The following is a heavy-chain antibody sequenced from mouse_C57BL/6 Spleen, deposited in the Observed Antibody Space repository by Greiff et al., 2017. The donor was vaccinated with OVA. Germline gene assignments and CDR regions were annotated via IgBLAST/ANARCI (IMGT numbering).Heavy chain of an antibody. V-gene: IGHV3-6*01. CDR3: ARDNDYDETWFAY. CDR2: ISYDGSN. Sequence: EVKLVESGPGLVKPSQSLSLTCSVTGYSITSGYYWNWIRQFPGNKLEWMGYISYDGSNNYNPSLKNRISITRDTSKNQFFLKLNSVTTEDTATYYCARDNDYDETWFAYWGQGTLVTVSA. D-gene: IGHD2-4*01. J-gene: IGHJ3*01. CDR1: GYSITSGYY.